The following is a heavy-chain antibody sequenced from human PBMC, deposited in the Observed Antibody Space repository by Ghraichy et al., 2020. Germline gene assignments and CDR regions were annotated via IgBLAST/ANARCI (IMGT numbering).Heavy chain of an antibody. D-gene: IGHD3-10*01. CDR2: ISSSSSYI. J-gene: IGHJ6*02. V-gene: IGHV3-21*01. CDR3: ARLSGGYGMDV. Sequence: GESLNISCAASGFTFSSYSMNWVRQAPGKGLEWVSSISSSSSYIYYADSVKGRFTISRDNAKNSLYLQMNSLRAEDTAVYYCARLSGGYGMDVWGQGTTVTVSS. CDR1: GFTFSSYS.